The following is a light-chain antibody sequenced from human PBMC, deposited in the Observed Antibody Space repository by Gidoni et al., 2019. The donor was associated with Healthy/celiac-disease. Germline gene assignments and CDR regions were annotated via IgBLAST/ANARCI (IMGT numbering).Light chain of an antibody. J-gene: IGKJ3*01. CDR2: DAS. Sequence: EIVLTQSPATLSLSPGERATLSCRASQSVSSSLAWYQQKPGQAPRLLIYDASTRATGIPARFRGSGSGTDFTLTISSLQPEDFAVYYCQQRSNWLTFGPGTKVEIK. CDR1: QSVSSS. V-gene: IGKV3-11*01. CDR3: QQRSNWLT.